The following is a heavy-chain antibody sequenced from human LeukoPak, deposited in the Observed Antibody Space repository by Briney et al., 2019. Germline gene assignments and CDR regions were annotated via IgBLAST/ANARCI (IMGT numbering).Heavy chain of an antibody. CDR1: GYTFTSYD. CDR3: ARDYSSGWSPHFDY. Sequence: ASVKVSCKASGYTFTSYDINWVRQATGQGLEWMGWMNPNSGNTGYAQKFQGRVTMTRNTSISTAYMELSSLRSEDTAVYYCARDYSSGWSPHFDYWGQGTLVTVSS. CDR2: MNPNSGNT. V-gene: IGHV1-8*01. D-gene: IGHD6-19*01. J-gene: IGHJ4*02.